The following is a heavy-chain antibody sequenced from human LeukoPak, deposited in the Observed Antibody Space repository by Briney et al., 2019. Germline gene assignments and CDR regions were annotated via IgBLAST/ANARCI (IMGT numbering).Heavy chain of an antibody. D-gene: IGHD3-10*01. V-gene: IGHV3-23*01. J-gene: IGHJ4*02. CDR2: ISGSGGST. CDR3: ASTVGWFGEPSVIDY. CDR1: GFTFSSYA. Sequence: GGSLRLSCAASGFTFSSYAMSWVRQAPGKGLEWVSAISGSGGSTYYADSVKGRFTISRDNSKNTLYLQMNSLRAEDTAVYYCASTVGWFGEPSVIDYWGQGTLVTVSS.